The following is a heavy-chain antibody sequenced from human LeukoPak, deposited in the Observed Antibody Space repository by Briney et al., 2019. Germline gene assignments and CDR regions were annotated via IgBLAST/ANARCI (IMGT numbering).Heavy chain of an antibody. J-gene: IGHJ4*02. V-gene: IGHV6-1*01. CDR2: TYYRSKWYN. D-gene: IGHD6-13*01. CDR1: GDSVSSNSAA. Sequence: SQTLSLTCAISGDSVSSNSAAWNWIRQSPSRGLEWLGRTYYRSKWYNDYAVSVKSRITINPDTSKNQFSLQLNSVTPEDTAVYYCARDVDSDPPGEDSIAAAGTVIDYWGQGTLVTVSS. CDR3: ARDVDSDPPGEDSIAAAGTVIDY.